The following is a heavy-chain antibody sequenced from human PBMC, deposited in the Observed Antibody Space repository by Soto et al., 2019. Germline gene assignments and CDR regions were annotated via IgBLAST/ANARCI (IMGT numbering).Heavy chain of an antibody. V-gene: IGHV3-23*01. J-gene: IGHJ4*02. CDR1: GFTFSSYA. CDR3: AKDLPTYYYDSSGYLTPY. CDR2: ISGSGGST. D-gene: IGHD3-22*01. Sequence: GGSLRLSCAASGFTFSSYAMSWVRQAPGKGLEWVSAISGSGGSTYYADSVKGRFTISRDNSKNTLYLQMNSLRAEDTAVYYCAKDLPTYYYDSSGYLTPYWGQGTLVTVSS.